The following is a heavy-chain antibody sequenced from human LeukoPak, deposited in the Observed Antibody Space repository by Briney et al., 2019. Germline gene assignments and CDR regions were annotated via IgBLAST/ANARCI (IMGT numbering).Heavy chain of an antibody. D-gene: IGHD3-22*01. V-gene: IGHV3-30*18. CDR3: AKGFDSSGFPFDGMDV. J-gene: IGHJ6*02. CDR1: GFTFSSYG. CDR2: ISYDGSNK. Sequence: GGSLRLSCAASGFTFSSYGMHWVRQAPGKGLEWVAVISYDGSNKYYADSVKGRFTISRDSSKNTLYLQMNSLRAEDTAVYYCAKGFDSSGFPFDGMDVWGQGTTVTVSS.